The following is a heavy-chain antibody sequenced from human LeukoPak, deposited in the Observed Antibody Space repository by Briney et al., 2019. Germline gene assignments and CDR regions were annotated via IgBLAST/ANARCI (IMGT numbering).Heavy chain of an antibody. CDR1: GYTFTIYG. CDR3: AREQLRYFDWSSDY. D-gene: IGHD3-9*01. V-gene: IGHV1-18*01. J-gene: IGHJ4*02. Sequence: ASVKVSRKASGYTFTIYGISWVRQAPGQGLEWMGWISAYNGNANYAQKLQGRVTMTTDTSTSTAYMELRSLRSDDTAVYYCAREQLRYFDWSSDYWGQGTLVTVSS. CDR2: ISAYNGNA.